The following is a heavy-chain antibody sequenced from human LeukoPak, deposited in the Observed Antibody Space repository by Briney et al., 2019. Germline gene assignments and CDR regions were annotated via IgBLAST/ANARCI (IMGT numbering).Heavy chain of an antibody. D-gene: IGHD2-15*01. CDR2: ISGSGDRT. Sequence: GGSLRLSCVVSGFTFSSYAMSWVRQAPGKGLEWVSAISGSGDRTFYADSVKGRFTISRDNSKNTLYLQMSSLRAEDTAVYYCAKDLGIFGHCSGGSCYADYWGQGTLVTVSS. CDR1: GFTFSSYA. J-gene: IGHJ4*02. V-gene: IGHV3-23*01. CDR3: AKDLGIFGHCSGGSCYADY.